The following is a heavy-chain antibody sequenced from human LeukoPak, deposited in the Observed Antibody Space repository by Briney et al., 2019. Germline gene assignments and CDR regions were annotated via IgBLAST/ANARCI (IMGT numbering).Heavy chain of an antibody. V-gene: IGHV1-69*13. Sequence: SVKVSCKASGGTFSSYAISWVRQAPGQGLEWMGGIIPIVDTANYAQKFQGRVTITADESTSTAYMELSSLRSEDTAVYYCARVSIAARLNYYYGMDVWGQGTLVTVSS. CDR3: ARVSIAARLNYYYGMDV. CDR1: GGTFSSYA. CDR2: IIPIVDTA. D-gene: IGHD6-6*01. J-gene: IGHJ6*02.